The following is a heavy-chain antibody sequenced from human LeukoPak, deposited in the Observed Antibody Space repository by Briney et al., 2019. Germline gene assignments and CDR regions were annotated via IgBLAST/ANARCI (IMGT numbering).Heavy chain of an antibody. D-gene: IGHD2-2*01. CDR3: ARAGQYQFDAFGI. CDR2: IKQDGSEK. CDR1: GFTFSSYW. V-gene: IGHV3-7*01. J-gene: IGHJ3*02. Sequence: GGSLRLSCAASGFTFSSYWMSWVRQAPGKGLEWVANIKQDGSEKYYVDSVKGRFTISRDNAKNSLYLQMNSLRAEDTAVYYCARAGQYQFDAFGIWGQGTMVTVSS.